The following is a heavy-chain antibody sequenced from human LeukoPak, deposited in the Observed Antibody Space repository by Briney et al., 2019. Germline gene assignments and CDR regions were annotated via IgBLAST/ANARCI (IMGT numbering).Heavy chain of an antibody. V-gene: IGHV3-33*01. Sequence: PGGSLRLSCAASGFTFRNYGMHWVRQAPGKGLEWVAVIWYDGSNKYYADSVKGRFTISRDNSKNTLYLQMNSLRAEDTAVYYCARSDYGDYGPVGYWGQGTLVTVSS. J-gene: IGHJ4*02. CDR2: IWYDGSNK. CDR3: ARSDYGDYGPVGY. CDR1: GFTFRNYG. D-gene: IGHD4-17*01.